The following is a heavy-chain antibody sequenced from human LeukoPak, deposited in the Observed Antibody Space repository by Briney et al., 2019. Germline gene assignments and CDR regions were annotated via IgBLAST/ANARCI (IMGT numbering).Heavy chain of an antibody. CDR2: IYPGDSDT. J-gene: IGHJ6*02. Sequence: GESLKISCKGSGYSFTSYWIGWVRQMPGKGLEWMGIIYPGDSDTRYSPSFQGQVTTSADKSISTAYLQWSSLKASDTAMYYCARRPDGSVHGMDVWGQGTTVTVSS. D-gene: IGHD3-10*01. CDR1: GYSFTSYW. CDR3: ARRPDGSVHGMDV. V-gene: IGHV5-51*01.